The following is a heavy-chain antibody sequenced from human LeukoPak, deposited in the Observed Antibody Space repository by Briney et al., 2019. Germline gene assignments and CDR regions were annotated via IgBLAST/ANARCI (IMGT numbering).Heavy chain of an antibody. V-gene: IGHV4-4*02. CDR3: AREGYCSSTSCYTNAFDI. CDR1: GGSISSSNW. CDR2: IYHSGST. D-gene: IGHD2-2*02. Sequence: SETLSLTCAVSGGSISSSNWWSWVRQPPGKGLEWIGEIYHSGSTNYNPSLKSRVTISVDKSKNQFSLKLSSVTAADTAVYYCAREGYCSSTSCYTNAFDIWGQGTMVTVSS. J-gene: IGHJ3*02.